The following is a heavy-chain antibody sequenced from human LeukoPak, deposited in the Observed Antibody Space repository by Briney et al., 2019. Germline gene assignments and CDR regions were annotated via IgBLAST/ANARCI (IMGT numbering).Heavy chain of an antibody. CDR1: GFTFISYA. CDR2: LTGDGGRT. CDR3: ARDLDSSGYYAGWD. J-gene: IGHJ4*02. D-gene: IGHD3-22*01. V-gene: IGHV3-64*04. Sequence: GGSLRLSCSASGFTFISYAMHWVRQAPGKGLGCISALTGDGGRTYYADSVKGRFTISRDNSKNTLYLQMNSLRAEDTAVYYCARDLDSSGYYAGWDWGRGTLVTVSS.